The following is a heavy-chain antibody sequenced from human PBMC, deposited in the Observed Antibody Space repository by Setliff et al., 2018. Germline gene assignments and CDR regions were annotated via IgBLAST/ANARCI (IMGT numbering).Heavy chain of an antibody. CDR3: ARSPYSRRAFDI. J-gene: IGHJ3*02. Sequence: ASVKVSCKTSGFNFITYGFSWVRQAPGQGLEWMGWINAGNDNTHYSQKFQGRVTITRDTSASTVYMELSSVRSEDTAVYYCARSPYSRRAFDIWGQGTMVTVSS. D-gene: IGHD5-12*01. CDR1: GFNFITYG. CDR2: INAGNDNT. V-gene: IGHV1-3*01.